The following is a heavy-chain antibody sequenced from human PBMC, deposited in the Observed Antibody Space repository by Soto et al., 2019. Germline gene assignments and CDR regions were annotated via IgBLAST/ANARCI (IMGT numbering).Heavy chain of an antibody. V-gene: IGHV3-7*05. CDR3: AREFGGGSYCPFLVD. CDR1: GFTFSSYW. D-gene: IGHD1-26*01. CDR2: IKQDGSEK. J-gene: IGHJ4*02. Sequence: GGSLRLSCAASGFTFSSYWMSWVRQAPGKGLEWVANIKQDGSEKYYVDSVKGRFTISRDNAKNSLYLQMNSLRAEDTAVYYCAREFGGGSYCPFLVDWGQGTLVTVSS.